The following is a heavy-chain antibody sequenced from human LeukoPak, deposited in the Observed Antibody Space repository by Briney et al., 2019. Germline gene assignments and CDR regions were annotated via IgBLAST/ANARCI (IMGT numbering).Heavy chain of an antibody. V-gene: IGHV3-23*01. J-gene: IGHJ4*02. CDR2: ISGCGGST. Sequence: GGSLRLSCAASGFTFSSYAMSWVRQAPGKGLEWVSAISGCGGSTYYADSVKGRFTISRDNSKNTLYLQMNSLRAEDTAVYYCANRRAVWERYYYDRRYDYWGQGTLVTVSS. D-gene: IGHD3-22*01. CDR3: ANRRAVWERYYYDRRYDY. CDR1: GFTFSSYA.